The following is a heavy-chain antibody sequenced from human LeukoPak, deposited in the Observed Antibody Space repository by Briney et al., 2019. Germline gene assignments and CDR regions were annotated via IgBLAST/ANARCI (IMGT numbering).Heavy chain of an antibody. CDR3: ARWMGIESMTGRFNYYGMDV. CDR2: MYYSGTT. D-gene: IGHD1-20*01. CDR1: GASIRSYY. J-gene: IGHJ6*04. V-gene: IGHV4-59*01. Sequence: SETLSLTCTVSGASIRSYYWTWIRQTPGKGLEWIGYMYYSGTTKNNPSLKSRVTMSVDTSKNQFSLRLSSVTAADTAVYYCARWMGIESMTGRFNYYGMDVWGEGTTVTVSS.